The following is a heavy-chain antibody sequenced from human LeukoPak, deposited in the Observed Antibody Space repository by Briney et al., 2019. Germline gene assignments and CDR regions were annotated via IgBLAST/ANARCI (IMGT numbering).Heavy chain of an antibody. V-gene: IGHV3-74*01. Sequence: PGGSLRLSGAASGFTFSDYWMYWVRQAPGKGLVWVSRINRDGSFTVYADSVKGRFTISRDSAKNTLYLQMNSLRAEDTAVYYCARDSHTSPDYWGQGTLVTVSS. J-gene: IGHJ4*02. D-gene: IGHD2-2*01. CDR2: INRDGSFT. CDR1: GFTFSDYW. CDR3: ARDSHTSPDY.